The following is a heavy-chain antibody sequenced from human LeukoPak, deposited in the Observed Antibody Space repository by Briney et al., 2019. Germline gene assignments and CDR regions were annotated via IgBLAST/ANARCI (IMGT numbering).Heavy chain of an antibody. CDR1: GFTFSSYG. CDR3: AKTPRSIAAAGSAFDI. D-gene: IGHD6-13*01. V-gene: IGHV3-30*18. Sequence: PGRSLRPSYAASGFTFSSYGMHWVRQAPGKGLEWVAVISYDGSNKYYADSVKGRFTISRDNSKNTLYLQMNSLRAEDTAVYYCAKTPRSIAAAGSAFDIWGQGTMVTVSS. CDR2: ISYDGSNK. J-gene: IGHJ3*02.